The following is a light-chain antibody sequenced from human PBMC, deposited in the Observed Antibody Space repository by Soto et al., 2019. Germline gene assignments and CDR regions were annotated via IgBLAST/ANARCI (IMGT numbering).Light chain of an antibody. CDR2: EVS. J-gene: IGLJ1*01. CDR1: SSDIGAYIY. Sequence: QSALTQPPSPSGSPGQSVTISCTGTSSDIGAYIYVSWYQQHPGKTPKLMISEVSRRPSGVPERFSGSKSGNTASLTVSGLQADDEPHYYCSSYAGSNNFVFGTGTKVTVL. CDR3: SSYAGSNNFV. V-gene: IGLV2-8*01.